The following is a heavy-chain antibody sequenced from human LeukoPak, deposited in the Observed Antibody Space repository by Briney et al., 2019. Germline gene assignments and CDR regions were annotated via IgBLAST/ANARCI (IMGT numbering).Heavy chain of an antibody. Sequence: GGSLRLSCAASGFTFSSYWMHWVRQAPGKGLVWVSRINSDGSSTSYADSVKGRFTISRDNAKNTLYLQMNSLRAEDTAVYYCARRPYVYYYMDVWGKGTTVTVSS. CDR1: GFTFSSYW. V-gene: IGHV3-74*01. CDR3: ARRPYVYYYMDV. CDR2: INSDGSST. J-gene: IGHJ6*03. D-gene: IGHD3-16*01.